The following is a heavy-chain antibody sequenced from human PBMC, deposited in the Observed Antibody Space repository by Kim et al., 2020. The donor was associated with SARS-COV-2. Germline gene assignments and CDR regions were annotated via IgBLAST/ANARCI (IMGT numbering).Heavy chain of an antibody. CDR1: GFTFSSYG. D-gene: IGHD3-10*01. CDR3: AKDGGINMQYFEH. Sequence: GGSLRLSCAASGFTFSSYGMHWVRQAPGKGLEWVAVISYDGSNKYYADSVKGRFTISRDTSKNTLYLQMNSLRAEDTAVYYCAKDGGINMQYFEHWGQGTLVTVSS. CDR2: ISYDGSNK. J-gene: IGHJ1*01. V-gene: IGHV3-30*18.